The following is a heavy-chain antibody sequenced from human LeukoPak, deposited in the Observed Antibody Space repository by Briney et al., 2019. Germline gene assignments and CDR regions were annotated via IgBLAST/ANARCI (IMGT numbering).Heavy chain of an antibody. CDR1: GASISSHF. CDR2: INHSGST. V-gene: IGHV4-34*01. CDR3: ASSGVTNPFDY. J-gene: IGHJ4*02. Sequence: PSETLSLTCTVSGASISSHFWSWIRQPPGKGLEWIGEINHSGSTNYNPSLKSRVTISVDTSKNQFSLKLSSVTAADTAVYYCASSGVTNPFDYWGQGTLVTVSS.